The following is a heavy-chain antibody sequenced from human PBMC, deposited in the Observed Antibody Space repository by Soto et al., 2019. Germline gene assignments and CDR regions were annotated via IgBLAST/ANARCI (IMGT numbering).Heavy chain of an antibody. D-gene: IGHD5-18*01. CDR2: ISWNGVNT. J-gene: IGHJ6*02. V-gene: IGHV3-9*01. Sequence: GGSLRLSCAVSGFTFDDYAMHWVRQVPGKGLEWVSSISWNGVNTEYADSVQGRFTISRDNARNSLYLQMNSLRAEDTAFYYCAKDKGVYSYGFYTNYPSGMDVWGQGTTVTVSS. CDR1: GFTFDDYA. CDR3: AKDKGVYSYGFYTNYPSGMDV.